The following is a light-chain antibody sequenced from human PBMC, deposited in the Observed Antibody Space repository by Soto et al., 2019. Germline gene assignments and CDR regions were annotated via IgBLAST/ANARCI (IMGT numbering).Light chain of an antibody. CDR1: QSVNSN. CDR3: QQYGSSPPWT. J-gene: IGKJ1*01. CDR2: GAS. V-gene: IGKV3-15*01. Sequence: EIVMTQSPASLSVSPGERATLSCRASQSVNSNLAWYQQKPGQAPRLLIYGASTRATGIPGRFRGSGSGTDFTLTITSLQSEDFAVYYCQQYGSSPPWTFGQGTKVEIK.